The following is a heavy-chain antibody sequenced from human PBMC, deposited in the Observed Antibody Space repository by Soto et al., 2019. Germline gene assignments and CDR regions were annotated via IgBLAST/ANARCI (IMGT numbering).Heavy chain of an antibody. J-gene: IGHJ4*02. D-gene: IGHD3-22*01. CDR2: IWYDGSNK. CDR3: ARGSYYYDSSGYLLAY. CDR1: GFTFSSYG. Sequence: GGSLRLSCAASGFTFSSYGMHWVRQAPGKGLEWVAVIWYDGSNKYYADSVKGRFTISRDNSKNTLYLQMNSLRAEDTAVYYCARGSYYYDSSGYLLAYWGQGTLVTVSS. V-gene: IGHV3-33*01.